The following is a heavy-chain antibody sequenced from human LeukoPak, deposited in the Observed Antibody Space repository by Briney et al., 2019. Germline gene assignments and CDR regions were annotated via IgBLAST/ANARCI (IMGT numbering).Heavy chain of an antibody. D-gene: IGHD5-18*01. J-gene: IGHJ4*02. CDR2: IYYSGST. CDR3: ATTAYYSYGFYY. Sequence: SETLSLTCTVSGGSISSYYWSWIRQPPGKGLEWIGYIYYSGSTNYNPSLKSRVTISVDTSKNQFSLKLSSVTAADTAVYYCATTAYYSYGFYYWGQGTLVTVSS. CDR1: GGSISSYY. V-gene: IGHV4-59*12.